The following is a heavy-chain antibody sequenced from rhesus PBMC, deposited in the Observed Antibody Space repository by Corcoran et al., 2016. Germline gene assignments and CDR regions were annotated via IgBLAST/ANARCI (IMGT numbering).Heavy chain of an antibody. J-gene: IGHJ1*01. Sequence: QVQLQESGPGLVKPSETLSLTCVVSGDSISSDYWACVRQSPGKGLEWIGYIYGVSGSTNYNPSLKSRVIISTDTSKNQLSLKLTSVTAADTAIYYCAKYCSGTGCGYFEFWGQGALVTVSS. CDR3: AKYCSGTGCGYFEF. CDR2: IYGVSGST. D-gene: IGHD2-21*01. V-gene: IGHV4S7*01. CDR1: GDSISSDY.